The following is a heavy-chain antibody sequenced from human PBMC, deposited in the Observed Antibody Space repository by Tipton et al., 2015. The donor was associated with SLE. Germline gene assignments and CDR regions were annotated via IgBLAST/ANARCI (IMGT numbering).Heavy chain of an antibody. CDR2: ISYDGSNK. V-gene: IGHV3-30-3*01. Sequence: SLRLSCAASGFTFSSYAMHWVRQAPGKGLEWVAVISYDGSNKYYADSVKGRFTISRDNSKNTLYLQMNSLRAEDTAVYYCARDTGEVGYYYYMDVWGKGTTVTVSS. J-gene: IGHJ6*03. CDR3: ARDTGEVGYYYYMDV. CDR1: GFTFSSYA. D-gene: IGHD7-27*01.